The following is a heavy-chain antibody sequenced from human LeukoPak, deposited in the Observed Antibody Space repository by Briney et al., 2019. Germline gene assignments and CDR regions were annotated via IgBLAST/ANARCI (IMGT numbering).Heavy chain of an antibody. J-gene: IGHJ4*02. V-gene: IGHV3-30*03. Sequence: GGSLRLSCTAPGFTFSTYWMSWVRQAPGKGLEWVAVISYHGNEEHYADSVRGRFAISRDNSRNTLYLQMNSLRTEDTAIYYCARDSGIAATTYFGAAFDSWGRGTLVTVSS. CDR1: GFTFSTYW. D-gene: IGHD6-13*01. CDR2: ISYHGNEE. CDR3: ARDSGIAATTYFGAAFDS.